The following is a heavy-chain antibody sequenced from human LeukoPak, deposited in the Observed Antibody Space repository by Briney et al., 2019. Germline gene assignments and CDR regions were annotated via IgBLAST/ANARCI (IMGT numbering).Heavy chain of an antibody. Sequence: SETLSLTCTVSGGSISSYYWSWIRQPAGKGLEWIGRIYTSGSTNYNPSLKGRVTMSVDTSKNQFSLKLSSVTAADTAVYYCAREIMTTVTERSFDYWGQGTLVTVSS. J-gene: IGHJ4*02. V-gene: IGHV4-4*07. CDR2: IYTSGST. CDR3: AREIMTTVTERSFDY. D-gene: IGHD4-17*01. CDR1: GGSISSYY.